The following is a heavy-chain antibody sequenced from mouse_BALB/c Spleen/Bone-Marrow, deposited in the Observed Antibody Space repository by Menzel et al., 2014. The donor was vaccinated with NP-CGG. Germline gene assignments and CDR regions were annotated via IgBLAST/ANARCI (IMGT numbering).Heavy chain of an antibody. CDR3: SRRAHYFGSGLDY. Sequence: VQLQQSGAELMKPGASVTISCKATGYIFSSYRIEWIKQRPGHGLEWIGEILPGSGNTNYNEKFRDKATFTAETSSNIAYMQLSSLTSEDSAVYYCSRRAHYFGSGLDYWGQGTTLTVSS. V-gene: IGHV1-9*01. D-gene: IGHD1-1*01. J-gene: IGHJ2*01. CDR2: ILPGSGNT. CDR1: GYIFSSYR.